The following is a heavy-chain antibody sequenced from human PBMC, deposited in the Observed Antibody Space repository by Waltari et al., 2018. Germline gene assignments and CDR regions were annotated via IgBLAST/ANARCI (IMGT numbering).Heavy chain of an antibody. J-gene: IGHJ3*02. V-gene: IGHV3-48*04. CDR3: ARNSGSYSGVRAFAI. Sequence: ELQLVESGGGLVQPVGSLRLSCAASGFTLSSYSIHWVHQTPGKGLEWVSYISSSSSTIYYADSVKGRFTISRDNAKNSLYLQMNSLRAEDTAVYYCARNSGSYSGVRAFAIWGQGTMVTVSS. CDR2: ISSSSSTI. D-gene: IGHD1-26*01. CDR1: GFTLSSYS.